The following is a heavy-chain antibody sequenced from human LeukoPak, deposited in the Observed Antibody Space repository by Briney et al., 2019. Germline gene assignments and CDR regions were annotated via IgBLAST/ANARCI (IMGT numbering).Heavy chain of an antibody. V-gene: IGHV3-23*01. J-gene: IGHJ5*02. CDR3: AKAGLYCSGGSCYDWFDP. CDR2: ISGSGGST. Sequence: GGSLRLSCAASGFTFSSYAMSWVRQAPGKGVEWVSAISGSGGSTYYADSVKGRFTISRDNSKNTLYLQMNSLRAEDTAVYYCAKAGLYCSGGSCYDWFDPWGQGTLVTVSS. CDR1: GFTFSSYA. D-gene: IGHD2-15*01.